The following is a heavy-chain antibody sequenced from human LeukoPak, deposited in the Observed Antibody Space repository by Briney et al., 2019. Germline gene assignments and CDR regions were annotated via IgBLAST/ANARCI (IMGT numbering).Heavy chain of an antibody. CDR1: GGSISSSTYY. CDR3: ARVGGHQLVRWFNP. J-gene: IGHJ5*02. Sequence: SETLSLTCTVSGGSISSSTYYWGWIRQPPGKGLDYIGSIYYSGSTYYNPSLKSRVTISVDTSKNQFSLKLSSVTAADTAVYYCARVGGHQLVRWFNPWGQGTLVTVSS. V-gene: IGHV4-39*07. D-gene: IGHD6-13*01. CDR2: IYYSGST.